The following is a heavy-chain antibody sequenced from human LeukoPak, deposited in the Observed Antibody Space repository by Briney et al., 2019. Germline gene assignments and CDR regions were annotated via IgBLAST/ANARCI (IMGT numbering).Heavy chain of an antibody. V-gene: IGHV3-23*01. Sequence: GGSLRLSCAASGFTFSSYAMSWVRQAPGKGLEWVSAISGSGGSTYYADSVKGRFTNSRDNSKNTLYLQMNSLRAEDTAIYYCAKGYCSSTSCSSDYWGQGTLVTVSS. CDR2: ISGSGGST. J-gene: IGHJ4*02. D-gene: IGHD2-2*01. CDR3: AKGYCSSTSCSSDY. CDR1: GFTFSSYA.